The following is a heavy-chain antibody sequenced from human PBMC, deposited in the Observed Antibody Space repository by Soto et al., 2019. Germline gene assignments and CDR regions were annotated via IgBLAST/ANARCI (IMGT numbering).Heavy chain of an antibody. CDR3: ARGKVIRNCSGGSCYPDYYYYGMDV. CDR1: GGTFSSYA. V-gene: IGHV1-69*01. Sequence: QVQLVQSGAEVKKPGSSVKVSCKASGGTFSSYAISWVRQAPGQGLEWMGGIIPICGTANYAQKFQGRVTITADESTSTAYMELSSLRSEDTAVYYCARGKVIRNCSGGSCYPDYYYYGMDVWGQGTTVTVSS. D-gene: IGHD2-15*01. CDR2: IIPICGTA. J-gene: IGHJ6*02.